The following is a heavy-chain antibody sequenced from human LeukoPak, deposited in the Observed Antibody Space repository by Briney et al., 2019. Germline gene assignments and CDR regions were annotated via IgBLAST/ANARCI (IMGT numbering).Heavy chain of an antibody. V-gene: IGHV3-53*01. D-gene: IGHD1-1*01. CDR1: GFTFSNYA. J-gene: IGHJ4*02. CDR3: ARDTTERYFDY. CDR2: IYSGGST. Sequence: GGSLRLSCDASGFTFSNYAMSWVRQAPGKGLEWVSVIYSGGSTYYADSVKGRFTISRDNSKNTLYLQMNSLRAEDTAVYYCARDTTERYFDYWGQGTLVTVSS.